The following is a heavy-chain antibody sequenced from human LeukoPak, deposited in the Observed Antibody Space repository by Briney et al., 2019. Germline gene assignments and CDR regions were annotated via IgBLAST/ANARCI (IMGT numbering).Heavy chain of an antibody. Sequence: ASVKVSCKASGYTFTGYYMHWVRQAPGQGLEWMGWINPNSGGTNYAQKFQGRVTMTRDTSISTAYMELSRLRSDDTAVYYCARDIAARFNYYYSMDVWGKGTTVTVSS. CDR2: INPNSGGT. J-gene: IGHJ6*03. CDR3: ARDIAARFNYYYSMDV. CDR1: GYTFTGYY. D-gene: IGHD6-6*01. V-gene: IGHV1-2*02.